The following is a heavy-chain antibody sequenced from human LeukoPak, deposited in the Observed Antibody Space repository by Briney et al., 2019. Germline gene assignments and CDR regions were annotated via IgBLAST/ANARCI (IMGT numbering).Heavy chain of an antibody. V-gene: IGHV1-2*02. CDR1: GYTFTGYY. J-gene: IGHJ4*02. CDR2: INPNSGDT. CDR3: ASGSYAFYYFDY. D-gene: IGHD1-26*01. Sequence: ASVKVSCKASGYTFTGYYMHWVRQAPGQGLEWMGGINPNSGDTNYAQKFQGRVTMTRDTSISPAYMELSRLRSDDTAVYYCASGSYAFYYFDYWGQGTLVTVSS.